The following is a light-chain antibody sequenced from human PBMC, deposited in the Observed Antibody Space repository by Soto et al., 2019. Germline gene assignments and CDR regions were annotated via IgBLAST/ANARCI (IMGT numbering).Light chain of an antibody. V-gene: IGKV1-16*01. CDR3: QQYETFSGT. CDR2: AAS. J-gene: IGKJ1*01. Sequence: DIQMTQYPSSLSASVGDRVTISCQASQDISNYLNWYQQKPGKAPKLLIYAASTLQSGVPSRFSGSGSGTKFTLTIASLQPDDFATYYCQQYETFSGTFGPGTKVDIK. CDR1: QDISNY.